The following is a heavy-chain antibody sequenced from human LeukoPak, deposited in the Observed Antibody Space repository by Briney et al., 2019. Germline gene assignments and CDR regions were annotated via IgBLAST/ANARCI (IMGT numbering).Heavy chain of an antibody. Sequence: SVKVSCKASGGTFSSYAISWVRQAPGQGLEWMGGIIPIFGTANYAQKFQGRVTITADESTSTAYMELSSLRSEDTAVYYCAREGDYYDSSGYPFDYWGQGTLVTVSS. D-gene: IGHD3-22*01. CDR3: AREGDYYDSSGYPFDY. CDR2: IIPIFGTA. CDR1: GGTFSSYA. V-gene: IGHV1-69*13. J-gene: IGHJ4*02.